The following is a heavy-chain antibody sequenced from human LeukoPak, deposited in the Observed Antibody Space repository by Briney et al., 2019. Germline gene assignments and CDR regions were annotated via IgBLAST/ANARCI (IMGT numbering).Heavy chain of an antibody. CDR2: IKQDGSEK. V-gene: IGHV3-7*01. Sequence: GGSLRLSCAASGFTFSSYWMSWVRQAPGKGPEWVANIKQDGSEKYYVDSVKGRFTISRDNAKNSLYLQMNSLRAEDTAVYYCARAGQVGATGTKYWGQGTLVTVSS. D-gene: IGHD1-26*01. CDR3: ARAGQVGATGTKY. J-gene: IGHJ4*02. CDR1: GFTFSSYW.